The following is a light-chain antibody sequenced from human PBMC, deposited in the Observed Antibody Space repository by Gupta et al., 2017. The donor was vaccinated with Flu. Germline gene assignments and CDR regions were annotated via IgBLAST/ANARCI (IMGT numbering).Light chain of an antibody. J-gene: IGKJ1*01. V-gene: IGKV3-15*01. Sequence: EIAMAQTPATLSVSPGEKVTITCRASQSVNNNLAGYQQKPGQAPRLLVYFAYTRAPGVPARFSGSGSGTEFTLPISSLVSEDFAVYYCQQYDNWPPWTFGQGTKVEVK. CDR2: FAY. CDR1: QSVNNN. CDR3: QQYDNWPPWT.